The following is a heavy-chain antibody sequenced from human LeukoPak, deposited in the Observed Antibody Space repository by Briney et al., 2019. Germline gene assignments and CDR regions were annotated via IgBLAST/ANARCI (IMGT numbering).Heavy chain of an antibody. CDR1: GFTFSSYW. V-gene: IGHV3-74*01. CDR2: INSDGSST. J-gene: IGHJ4*02. Sequence: GGSARLSCAASGFTFSSYWMHWVRQAPGKGLVWVSRINSDGSSTSYANSVKGRFTISRDNAKNTLYLQMNSLRAEDTAVYYCARSPYSSSWYFDYWGQGTLVTVSS. CDR3: ARSPYSSSWYFDY. D-gene: IGHD6-13*01.